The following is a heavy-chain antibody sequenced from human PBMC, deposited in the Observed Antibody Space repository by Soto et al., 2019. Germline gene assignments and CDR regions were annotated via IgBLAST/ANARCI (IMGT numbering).Heavy chain of an antibody. J-gene: IGHJ6*02. CDR2: ISGSGGST. Sequence: SGGSLRLSCAASGFTFSSYAMSWVRQAPGKGLEWVSAISGSGGSTYYADSVKGRFTISRDNSKNTLYLQMNSLRAEDTAVYYCAKFDIVVVVAAKVGGMDVWGQGTTVTVSS. CDR3: AKFDIVVVVAAKVGGMDV. V-gene: IGHV3-23*01. CDR1: GFTFSSYA. D-gene: IGHD2-15*01.